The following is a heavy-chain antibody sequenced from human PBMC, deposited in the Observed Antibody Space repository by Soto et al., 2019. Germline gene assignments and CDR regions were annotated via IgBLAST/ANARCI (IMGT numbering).Heavy chain of an antibody. J-gene: IGHJ3*02. CDR3: ARDQSYYYDSSGLDAFDI. CDR1: GGSISSGDYY. D-gene: IGHD3-22*01. V-gene: IGHV4-30-4*01. CDR2: IYYSGST. Sequence: LSLTCTVSGGSISSGDYYWSWIRQPPGKGLEWIGYIYYSGSTYYNPSLKNRVTISVDTSKNQFSLKLSSVTAADTAVYYCARDQSYYYDSSGLDAFDIWGQGTMVTVSS.